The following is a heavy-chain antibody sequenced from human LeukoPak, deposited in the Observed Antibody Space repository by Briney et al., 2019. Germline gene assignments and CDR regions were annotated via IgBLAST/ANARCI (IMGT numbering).Heavy chain of an antibody. CDR2: INHSGST. J-gene: IGHJ5*02. CDR1: GGSFSGYY. CDR3: ARGPVGTYGSGSYYNWFDP. Sequence: SETLSLTCAVYGGSFSGYYWSWLRQPPGKGLEWLGEINHSGSTNYNPSLKSRVTISVDTSKNQFSLKLSSVPAADTAVYYCARGPVGTYGSGSYYNWFDPGGQGTLVTASS. V-gene: IGHV4-34*01. D-gene: IGHD3-10*01.